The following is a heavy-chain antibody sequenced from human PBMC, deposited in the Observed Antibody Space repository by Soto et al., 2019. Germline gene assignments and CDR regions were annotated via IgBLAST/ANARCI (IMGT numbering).Heavy chain of an antibody. Sequence: QVQLVQSGAEVKKPGASVKVSCKASGYTFINYDINWVRQATGQGLEWVGWMNPDSGNTGYAQNFQGRVTMTGNTSISSVYMELSSLASEDTAVYYCGRRRGSYGWFELWGQGTLVTGAS. D-gene: IGHD3-10*01. CDR2: MNPDSGNT. CDR1: GYTFINYD. J-gene: IGHJ5*02. V-gene: IGHV1-8*01. CDR3: GRRRGSYGWFEL.